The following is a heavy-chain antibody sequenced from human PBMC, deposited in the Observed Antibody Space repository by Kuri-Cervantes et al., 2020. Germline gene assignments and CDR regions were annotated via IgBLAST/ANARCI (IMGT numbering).Heavy chain of an antibody. CDR1: GGSINSRSYY. V-gene: IGHV4-39*01. J-gene: IGHJ5*02. Sequence: SETLSLTCTVSGGSINSRSYYWGWIRQPPGKGLEWIGNIYYSGSTYYNPSLKSRVTISVDTSKNQFSLKLSSVTAADTAVYYCARSRTAARRSWFDPWGQGTLVTVSS. CDR3: ARSRTAARRSWFDP. D-gene: IGHD6-6*01. CDR2: IYYSGST.